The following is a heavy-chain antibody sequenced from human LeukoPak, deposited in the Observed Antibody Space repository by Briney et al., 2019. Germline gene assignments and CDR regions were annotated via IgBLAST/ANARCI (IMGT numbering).Heavy chain of an antibody. D-gene: IGHD3-9*01. CDR1: GYSISSGYH. CDR2: IYHSGST. Sequence: PSETLSLTCTVSGYSISSGYHWGWIRRPPGKGLEWIGSIYHSGSTYYNPSLKSRVTISVDTSKNQFSLKLRSVTAADTAVYYCARGYFDGGAFDYWGQGTLVTVSS. V-gene: IGHV4-38-2*02. J-gene: IGHJ4*02. CDR3: ARGYFDGGAFDY.